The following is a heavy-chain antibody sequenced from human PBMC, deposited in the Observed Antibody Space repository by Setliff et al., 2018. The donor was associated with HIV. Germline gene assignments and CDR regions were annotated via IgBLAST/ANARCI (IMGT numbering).Heavy chain of an antibody. CDR3: ARGRGSY. V-gene: IGHV4-59*01. CDR1: GGSISNYY. J-gene: IGHJ4*02. CDR2: IYYSGST. Sequence: PSETLSLTCTVSGGSISNYYWSWIRQPPGKGLQWIGYIYYSGSTNYNPSLKSRVTISVDTSKNQFSLKLSSVTAADTAVYYCARGRGSYWGQGTLVTVSS. D-gene: IGHD1-26*01.